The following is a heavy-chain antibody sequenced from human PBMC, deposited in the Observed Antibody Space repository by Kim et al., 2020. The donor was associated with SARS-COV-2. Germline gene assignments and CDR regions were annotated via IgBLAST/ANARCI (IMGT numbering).Heavy chain of an antibody. Sequence: SETLSLTCTVSGVSISSSSYYWGWIRQPPGKGREWIGSIYYSGSTYSNPSLKRRVTLSVDTSKHQFSLKLSSVTAADTAVYYCARHGPFGWQLVYNWFDPWGQGHLVTVSS. CDR2: IYYSGST. V-gene: IGHV4-39*01. CDR1: GVSISSSSYY. CDR3: ARHGPFGWQLVYNWFDP. D-gene: IGHD6-6*01. J-gene: IGHJ5*02.